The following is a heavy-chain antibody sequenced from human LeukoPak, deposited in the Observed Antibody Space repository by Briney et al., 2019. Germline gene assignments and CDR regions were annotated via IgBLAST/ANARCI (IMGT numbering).Heavy chain of an antibody. V-gene: IGHV3-21*01. D-gene: IGHD3-22*01. CDR3: ARDLNYDSSGYPASEYFQH. Sequence: GGSLRLSCAASGFTFSSYSMNWVRQAPGKGLEWVSSISSSSSYIYYADSVKGRFTISRDNAENSLYLQMNSLRAEDTAVYYCARDLNYDSSGYPASEYFQHWGQGTLVTVSS. CDR1: GFTFSSYS. CDR2: ISSSSSYI. J-gene: IGHJ1*01.